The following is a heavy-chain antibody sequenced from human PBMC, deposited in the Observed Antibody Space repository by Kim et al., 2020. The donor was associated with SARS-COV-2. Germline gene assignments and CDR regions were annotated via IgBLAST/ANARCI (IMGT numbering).Heavy chain of an antibody. CDR1: GFTFSRRA. Sequence: GGSLRLSCAASGFTFSRRAMSWVRQAPGKGLEWIASVNNGGNAYYADSVKGRFTVFRDITMDTLYLQMNSLTAEDTALYYCAKDHPINGWPTFDSWGQGT. CDR3: AKDHPINGWPTFDS. J-gene: IGHJ4*02. D-gene: IGHD6-19*01. CDR2: VNNGGNA. V-gene: IGHV3-23*01.